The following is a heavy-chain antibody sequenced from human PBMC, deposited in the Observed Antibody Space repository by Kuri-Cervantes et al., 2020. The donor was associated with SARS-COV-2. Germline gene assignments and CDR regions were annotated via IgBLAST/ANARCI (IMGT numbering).Heavy chain of an antibody. J-gene: IGHJ4*02. CDR3: AKGYYGSGSYYFDY. D-gene: IGHD3-10*01. V-gene: IGHV3-23*03. CDR1: GFSFSNYA. CDR2: IYVGSRST. Sequence: GESLKISCVASGFSFSNYAMGWVRQAPGKGLEWVSVIYVGSRSTNYADSVKGRFTIARDDSKNTLYLQMNSLRAEDTALYYCAKGYYGSGSYYFDYWGQGTLVTVSS.